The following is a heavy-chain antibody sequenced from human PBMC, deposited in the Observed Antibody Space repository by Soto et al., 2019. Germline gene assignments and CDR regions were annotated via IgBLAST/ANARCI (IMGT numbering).Heavy chain of an antibody. CDR2: IYYSGST. V-gene: IGHV4-30-4*01. J-gene: IGHJ6*02. D-gene: IGHD6-13*01. Sequence: SETLSLTCTVSVGSIISGDYYWSWIRQPPGKGLEWIGYIYYSGSTYYNPSLKSRVTISVDTSKNQFSLKLSSVTAADTAVYYCARAQDVYSSRLYYGMDVWGQGTTVTVSS. CDR1: VGSIISGDYY. CDR3: ARAQDVYSSRLYYGMDV.